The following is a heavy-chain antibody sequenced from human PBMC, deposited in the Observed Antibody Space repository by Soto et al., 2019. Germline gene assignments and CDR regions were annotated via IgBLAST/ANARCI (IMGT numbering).Heavy chain of an antibody. Sequence: PSLTCTVSAGSISSSSYYWGWIRQPPGKGLEWIGSIYYSGSTYYNPSLKSRVTISVDTSKNQFSLKLSSVTAADTAVYYCARASYGDYDHWGQVTLFTASS. CDR1: AGSISSSSYY. D-gene: IGHD4-17*01. CDR3: ARASYGDYDH. CDR2: IYYSGST. V-gene: IGHV4-39*01. J-gene: IGHJ5*02.